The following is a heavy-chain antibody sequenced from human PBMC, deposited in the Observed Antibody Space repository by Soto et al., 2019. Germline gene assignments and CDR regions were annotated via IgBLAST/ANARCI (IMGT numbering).Heavy chain of an antibody. CDR2: IWYDGSNK. D-gene: IGHD3-10*01. J-gene: IGHJ6*02. Sequence: GGSLRLSCAASGFTFSSYGMHWVRKDPGKGLEWVAVIWYDGSNKYYADSVKGRFTISRDNSKNTLYLQMNSLRAEDTAVYYCARGRRPSMVRGPQPRDYYYYYGMDVWGQGTTVTVSS. CDR3: ARGRRPSMVRGPQPRDYYYYYGMDV. CDR1: GFTFSSYG. V-gene: IGHV3-33*01.